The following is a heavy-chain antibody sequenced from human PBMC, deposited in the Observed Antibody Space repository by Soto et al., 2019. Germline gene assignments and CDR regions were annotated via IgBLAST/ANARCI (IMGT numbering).Heavy chain of an antibody. Sequence: EVQLLESGGGLVQPGGSLGLSCAASGSTFSSYAMSWFRQAPGKGLGWVSAISGSGGSTYYADSVKGRFTISRDNSKNTLYLQMNSLRAEDTAVYYCAKHPWFGEFDYWGQGTLVTVSS. J-gene: IGHJ4*02. V-gene: IGHV3-23*01. CDR1: GSTFSSYA. D-gene: IGHD3-10*01. CDR2: ISGSGGST. CDR3: AKHPWFGEFDY.